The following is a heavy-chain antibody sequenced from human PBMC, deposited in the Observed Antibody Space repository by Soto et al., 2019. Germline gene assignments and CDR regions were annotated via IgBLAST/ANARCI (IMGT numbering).Heavy chain of an antibody. CDR1: GFTFSSYS. D-gene: IGHD1-1*01. J-gene: IGHJ5*02. CDR3: ARDAGIDWSSWFDP. V-gene: IGHV3-21*01. Sequence: PGGSLRLSCADSGFTFSSYSMNWVRQAPGKGLEWVSSISSSSSYIYYADSVKGRFTISRDNAKNSLYLQMNSLRAEDTAVYYCARDAGIDWSSWFDPWGQGTLVTVSS. CDR2: ISSSSSYI.